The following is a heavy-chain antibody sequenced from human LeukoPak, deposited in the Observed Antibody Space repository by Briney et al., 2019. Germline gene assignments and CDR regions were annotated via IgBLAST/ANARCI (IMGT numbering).Heavy chain of an antibody. J-gene: IGHJ4*02. V-gene: IGHV1-46*01. CDR3: AFSSGWYFDY. CDR2: INPSGGST. CDR1: GYTFTSYY. D-gene: IGHD6-19*01. Sequence: GASVKVSCKASGYTFTSYYMHWVRQAPGQGLEWMGIINPSGGSTSYAQKFQGRVTMTRGTSTSTVYMELSSLRSEDTAVYYCAFSSGWYFDYWGQGTLSPSPQ.